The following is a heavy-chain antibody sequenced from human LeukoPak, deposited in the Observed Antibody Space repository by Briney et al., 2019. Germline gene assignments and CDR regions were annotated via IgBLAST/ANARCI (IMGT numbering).Heavy chain of an antibody. V-gene: IGHV3-23*01. J-gene: IGHJ3*01. CDR3: TKVVSPYSGNRAHDAFDV. CDR2: ISGSGGST. CDR1: GFTFSSYA. D-gene: IGHD1-26*01. Sequence: KTGGSLRLSCAASGFTFSSYAMSWVRQAPGKGLEWVSAISGSGGSTYYADSVKGRFTISRDNANKTLSLQMNSLRAEDTAIFYCTKVVSPYSGNRAHDAFDVWGQGTMVTVSS.